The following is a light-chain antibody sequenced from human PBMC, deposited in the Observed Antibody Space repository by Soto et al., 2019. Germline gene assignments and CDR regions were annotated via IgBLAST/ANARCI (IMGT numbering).Light chain of an antibody. CDR2: DDD. J-gene: IGLJ1*01. CDR3: GSWDSSLSAYV. CDR1: SSNIGGNS. Sequence: QSVMTQPPSGSAAPGQRGTISCSGSSSNIGGNSVSWYQQLPGTAPNLLIYDDDKRPSGIPDRFSGSKSGTSATLGITGFQTGDEADYYCGSWDSSLSAYVFGPGTTLTVL. V-gene: IGLV1-51*01.